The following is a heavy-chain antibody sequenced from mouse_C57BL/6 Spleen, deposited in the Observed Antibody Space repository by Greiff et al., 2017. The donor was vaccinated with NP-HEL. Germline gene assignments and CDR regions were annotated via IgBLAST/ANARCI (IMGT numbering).Heavy chain of an antibody. CDR1: GYTFTSYW. J-gene: IGHJ3*01. CDR2: IHPNSGST. Sequence: QVQLQQPGAELVKPGASVKLSCKASGYTFTSYWMHWVKQRPGQGLEWIGMIHPNSGSTNYNEKFKSKATLTVDKSSSTAYMQLSSLTSEDSAVYYCASYDYDVEGWFAYWGQGTLVTVSA. CDR3: ASYDYDVEGWFAY. D-gene: IGHD2-4*01. V-gene: IGHV1-64*01.